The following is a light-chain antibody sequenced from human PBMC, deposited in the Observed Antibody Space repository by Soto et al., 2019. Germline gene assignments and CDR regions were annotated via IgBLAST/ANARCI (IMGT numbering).Light chain of an antibody. J-gene: IGKJ1*01. CDR2: GAS. CDR3: QQYGSSPRT. CDR1: QSVSSS. Sequence: EIVMTQSPATLSVSPGERATLSCSASQSVSSSLAWYQQKPGQAPRLLIYGASSRATGIPDRFSGSGSGTDFTLTISRLEPEDFAVYYCQQYGSSPRTFGQGTKVDIK. V-gene: IGKV3-20*01.